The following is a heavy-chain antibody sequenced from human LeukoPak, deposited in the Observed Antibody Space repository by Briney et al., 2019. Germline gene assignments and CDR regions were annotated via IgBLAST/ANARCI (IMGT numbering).Heavy chain of an antibody. D-gene: IGHD4-23*01. Sequence: SETLSLTCTVSGGSISSSSYYWGWTRQPPGKGLEWIGSIYYSGSTYYNPSLKSRVTISVDTSKNQFSLKLSSVTAADTAVYYCARRTVVPPGAFDIWGQGTMVTVSS. CDR2: IYYSGST. CDR3: ARRTVVPPGAFDI. CDR1: GGSISSSSYY. J-gene: IGHJ3*02. V-gene: IGHV4-39*01.